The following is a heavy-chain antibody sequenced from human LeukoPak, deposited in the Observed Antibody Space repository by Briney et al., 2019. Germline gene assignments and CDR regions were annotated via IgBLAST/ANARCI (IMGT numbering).Heavy chain of an antibody. CDR2: ISTDGSRP. J-gene: IGHJ4*02. D-gene: IGHD2-15*01. CDR3: VRDGQGSTPLDY. Sequence: GGSLRLSCAASGFTFSSHWMHWVRQAPGKGLVWVSGISTDGSRPRYADSVNGRFAISRDNAKNTLYLQMNSLRAEDTAVYFCVRDGQGSTPLDYWGQGTLVTVSS. V-gene: IGHV3-74*01. CDR1: GFTFSSHW.